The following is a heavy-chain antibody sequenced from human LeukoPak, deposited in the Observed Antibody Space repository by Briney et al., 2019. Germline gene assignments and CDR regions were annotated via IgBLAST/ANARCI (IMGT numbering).Heavy chain of an antibody. J-gene: IGHJ4*02. CDR2: IKQDGSEK. D-gene: IGHD3-22*01. CDR1: GFTFSSYW. CDR3: AREVHYYDSSGYRAVDY. V-gene: IGHV3-7*01. Sequence: PGGSLRLSCAASGFTFSSYWMSWVRQAPGKGLEWVANIKQDGSEKYYVDSVKGRFTISRDNAKNSLYLQMNSLRAEDTAVYYCAREVHYYDSSGYRAVDYWGQGTPVTVSS.